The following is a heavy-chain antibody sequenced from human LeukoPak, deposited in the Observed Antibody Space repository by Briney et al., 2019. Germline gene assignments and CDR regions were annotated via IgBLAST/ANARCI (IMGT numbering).Heavy chain of an antibody. CDR3: ARASYGSGLYYFDY. J-gene: IGHJ4*02. Sequence: GGSLRLSCAASGFTFSSYGMSWVRQAPGKGLEWVSVIYSGGSTYYADSVKGRFTISRDNSKNTLYLQMNSLRAEDTAVYYCARASYGSGLYYFDYWGQGTLVTVSS. V-gene: IGHV3-66*01. CDR2: IYSGGST. CDR1: GFTFSSYG. D-gene: IGHD3-10*01.